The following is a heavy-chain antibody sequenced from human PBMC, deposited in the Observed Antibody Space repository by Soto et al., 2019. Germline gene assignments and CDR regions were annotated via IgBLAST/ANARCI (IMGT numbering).Heavy chain of an antibody. J-gene: IGHJ4*02. Sequence: GGSLRLSCAASGFTFSSYSMNWVRQAPGKGLEWVSSISSSSSYIYYADSVKGRFTISRDNAKNSLYLQMNSLRAEDTAVYYCARDGSYGSYYFDYWGQGTLVTSPQ. CDR1: GFTFSSYS. CDR3: ARDGSYGSYYFDY. V-gene: IGHV3-21*01. CDR2: ISSSSSYI. D-gene: IGHD1-26*01.